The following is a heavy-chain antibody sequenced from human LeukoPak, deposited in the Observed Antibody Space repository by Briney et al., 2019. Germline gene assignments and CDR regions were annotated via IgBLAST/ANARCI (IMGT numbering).Heavy chain of an antibody. J-gene: IGHJ1*01. CDR2: IRYDERNK. Sequence: GGSLRLSCAASGFTFSGYGMHWVRQAPGKGLEWVTFIRYDERNKYYADSVKGRFTISRDNSKNTLYLQMNSLRVEDMARYYCVKDFSSPYPPVDFQHWGRGTLVTVSS. D-gene: IGHD1-14*01. V-gene: IGHV3-30*02. CDR1: GFTFSGYG. CDR3: VKDFSSPYPPVDFQH.